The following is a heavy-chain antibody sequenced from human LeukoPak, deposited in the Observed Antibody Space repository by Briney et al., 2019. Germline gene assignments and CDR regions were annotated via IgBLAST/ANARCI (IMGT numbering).Heavy chain of an antibody. V-gene: IGHV4-59*12. J-gene: IGHJ6*03. CDR1: GGSISSYY. CDR2: IYYSGSA. Sequence: PSETLSLTCTVSGGSISSYYWSWIRQPPGKGLEWIGYIYYSGSANYNPSLKSRVTISVDTSKNQFSLKLSSVTAADTAVYYCARSLRGRTITMVRGVLDYYYYMDVWGKGTTVTISS. D-gene: IGHD3-10*01. CDR3: ARSLRGRTITMVRGVLDYYYYMDV.